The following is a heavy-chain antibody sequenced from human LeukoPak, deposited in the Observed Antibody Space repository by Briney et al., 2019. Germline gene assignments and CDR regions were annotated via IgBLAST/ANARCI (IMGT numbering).Heavy chain of an antibody. D-gene: IGHD6-13*01. V-gene: IGHV1-24*01. CDR2: FDPEDGET. CDR1: GYTLTELS. J-gene: IGHJ4*02. Sequence: ASVKVSCKVSGYTLTELSMHWVRQAPGKGLEWMGGFDPEDGETIYAQKFEGRVTMTEDTSTDTAYMELSRLRSEDTAVYYCALGHSSSWDYWGQGTLVTVSS. CDR3: ALGHSSSWDY.